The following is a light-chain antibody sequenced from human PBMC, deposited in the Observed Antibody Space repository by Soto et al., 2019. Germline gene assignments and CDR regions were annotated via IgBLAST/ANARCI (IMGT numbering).Light chain of an antibody. CDR1: QSVSSY. J-gene: IGKJ4*01. Sequence: DIPLTQSPATLSVSPWERATISCRASQSVSSYLAWYQQKPGQAPRLLIYAASTRATGIPARFSGSGSGTNFTLTISSLEPEDFAVYYCQQSSNWPLTFGGGTKVDIK. V-gene: IGKV3-11*01. CDR2: AAS. CDR3: QQSSNWPLT.